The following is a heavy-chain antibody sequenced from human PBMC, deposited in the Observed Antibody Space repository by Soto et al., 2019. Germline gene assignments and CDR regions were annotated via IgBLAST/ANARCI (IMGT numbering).Heavy chain of an antibody. D-gene: IGHD4-17*01. V-gene: IGHV4-34*01. CDR1: GGSFSGYY. Sequence: SETLSLTCAVYGGSFSGYYWSWIRQPPGKGLEWIGVIYYSGSTYYNPSLKSRVTISVDTSKNQFSLKLSSVTVADTAVYYCARPNGDYGGYFDYWGQGTLVTVSS. J-gene: IGHJ4*02. CDR2: IYYSGST. CDR3: ARPNGDYGGYFDY.